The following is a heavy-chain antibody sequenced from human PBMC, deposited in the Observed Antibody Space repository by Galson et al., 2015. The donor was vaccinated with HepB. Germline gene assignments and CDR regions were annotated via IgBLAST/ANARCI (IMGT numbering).Heavy chain of an antibody. CDR2: IRSKAHGGTT. CDR1: KFTFGDYT. J-gene: IGHJ4*02. CDR3: AGDRKGGYGPFDY. D-gene: IGHD5-12*01. V-gene: IGHV3-49*03. Sequence: SLRLSCAGSKFTFGDYTMSWFSQAPGKGLEWVGSIRSKAHGGTTEYVASVKGRFTISRHDSKSVAYLQMNGLTTEDTAMYYCAGDRKGGYGPFDYWGQGTLVTVTS.